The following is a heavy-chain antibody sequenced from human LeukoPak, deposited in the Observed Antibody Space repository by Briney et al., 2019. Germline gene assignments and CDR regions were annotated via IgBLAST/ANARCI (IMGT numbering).Heavy chain of an antibody. CDR1: GFTSSSYS. CDR3: TSVWTGYFQH. D-gene: IGHD2-8*01. CDR2: ISSLSGTI. J-gene: IGHJ1*01. Sequence: GGSLRPSCAASGFTSSSYSMNWVRQAPGERLEWVSYISSLSGTIYYADSVKGRFTISRDNAKNSLYLQMDSLRAEDTAVYYCTSVWTGYFQHWGQGTLVTVSS. V-gene: IGHV3-48*01.